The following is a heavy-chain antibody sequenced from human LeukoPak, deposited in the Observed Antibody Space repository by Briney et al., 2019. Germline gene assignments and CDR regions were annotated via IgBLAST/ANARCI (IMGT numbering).Heavy chain of an antibody. Sequence: GGSLRLSCAASGFTFSTYGMSWVRQAPGKGLEWVSAISGGGGSTYYADSVKGRFTISRDNSKNTLYLQMNSLRAEDTAVYYCANAELGAFDIWGQGTMVTVSS. J-gene: IGHJ3*02. D-gene: IGHD3-10*01. CDR2: ISGGGGST. CDR1: GFTFSTYG. V-gene: IGHV3-23*01. CDR3: ANAELGAFDI.